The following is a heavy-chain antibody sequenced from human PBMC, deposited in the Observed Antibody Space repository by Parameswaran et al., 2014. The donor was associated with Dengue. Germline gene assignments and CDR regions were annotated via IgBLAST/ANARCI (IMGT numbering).Heavy chain of an antibody. V-gene: IGHV3-7*01. CDR2: IKQDGSEK. Sequence: ESLKISCAASGFTFSSYWMSWVRQAPGKGLEWVANIKQDGSEKYYVDSVKGRFTISRDNAKNSLYLQMNSLRAEDTAVYYCARDRLGYSGYDSGYWGQGTLVTVSS. CDR3: ARDRLGYSGYDSGY. D-gene: IGHD5-12*01. J-gene: IGHJ4*02. CDR1: GFTFSSYW.